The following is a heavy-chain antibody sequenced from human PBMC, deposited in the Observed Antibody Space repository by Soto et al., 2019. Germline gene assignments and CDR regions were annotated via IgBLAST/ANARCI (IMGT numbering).Heavy chain of an antibody. CDR1: GGSISSGCYS. V-gene: IGHV4-30-2*01. CDR2: IYHSGST. J-gene: IGHJ4*02. Sequence: ASETLSLTCAVSGGSISSGCYSWSWIQQPPGKGLEWIGYIYHSGSTYYNPSLKSRVTISVDRSKNQFSLKLSSVTAADTAVYYCARFGEDSSGYYYGYWGQGTLVTVSS. D-gene: IGHD3-22*01. CDR3: ARFGEDSSGYYYGY.